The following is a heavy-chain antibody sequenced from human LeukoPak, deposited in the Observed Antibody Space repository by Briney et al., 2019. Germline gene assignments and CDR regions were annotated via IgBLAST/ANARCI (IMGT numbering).Heavy chain of an antibody. V-gene: IGHV4-4*02. J-gene: IGHJ5*02. Sequence: PSETLSLTCGVSGGSISSSNWWSWVRQPPGKGLEWIGEIYHSGSTNYNPSLKSRVTVSVDKSKNQFSLKLSSVTAADTAVYYCAQIRGYSGYNWFDPWGQGTLVTVSS. CDR1: GGSISSSNW. CDR2: IYHSGST. CDR3: AQIRGYSGYNWFDP. D-gene: IGHD5-12*01.